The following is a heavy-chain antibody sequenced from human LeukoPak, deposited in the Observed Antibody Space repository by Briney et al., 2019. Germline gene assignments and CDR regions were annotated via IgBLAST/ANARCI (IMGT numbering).Heavy chain of an antibody. D-gene: IGHD5-12*01. Sequence: SGPLSLPCAVSGGSISSSNWWSWVSQPPGKGLEWIGEIYHSGSTNYSPSLKSRVTIAVDKSKNQFSLKLTSVTAADTAVYYCARDSATIKFRHWGQGTVVTVSS. CDR3: ARDSATIKFRH. V-gene: IGHV4-4*02. CDR2: IYHSGST. CDR1: GGSISSSNW. J-gene: IGHJ4*02.